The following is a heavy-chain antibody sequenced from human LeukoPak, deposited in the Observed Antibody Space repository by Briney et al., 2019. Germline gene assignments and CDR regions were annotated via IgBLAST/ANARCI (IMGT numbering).Heavy chain of an antibody. J-gene: IGHJ4*02. D-gene: IGHD3-3*01. CDR2: ISYDGSNK. CDR3: ARGHPEGLRFLEWLREPHSIDY. CDR1: GFTFGSYA. Sequence: GRSLRLSCAASGFTFGSYAMHWVRQAPGKGLEWVAVISYDGSNKYYADSVKGRFTISRDNSRNTLYLQMNSLRAEDTAVYYCARGHPEGLRFLEWLREPHSIDYWGQGTLVTVSS. V-gene: IGHV3-30-3*01.